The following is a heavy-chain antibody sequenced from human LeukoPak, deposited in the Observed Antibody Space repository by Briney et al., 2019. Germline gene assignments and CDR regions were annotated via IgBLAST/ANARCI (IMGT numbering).Heavy chain of an antibody. J-gene: IGHJ4*02. Sequence: PGGSLRLSCAASGFTFSSYGMSWVRQAPGKGLEWVSAISGSGGSTYYADSVKGRFTISRDNSKNTLYLQMNSLRAEDTAVYYCAKIPRLGRYDSSGYYFDYWGQGTLVTVSS. CDR1: GFTFSSYG. CDR2: ISGSGGST. V-gene: IGHV3-23*01. CDR3: AKIPRLGRYDSSGYYFDY. D-gene: IGHD3-22*01.